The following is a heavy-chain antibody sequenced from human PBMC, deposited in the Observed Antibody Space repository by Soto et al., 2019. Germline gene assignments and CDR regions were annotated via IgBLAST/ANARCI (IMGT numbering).Heavy chain of an antibody. CDR3: ARLDKFNGGWS. CDR1: GFTFSSYA. D-gene: IGHD6-19*01. CDR2: VSHDGKSG. J-gene: IGHJ4*02. Sequence: QVQLVEAGGGVVQPGRSLRLSCAASGFTFSSYAMHWVRRAPGKGLEWVAAVSHDGKSGFYADSVSGRFTVSRDNSNNLVYLQMDRLRPEDTALFYCARLDKFNGGWSWGQGTAVTVSS. V-gene: IGHV3-30*14.